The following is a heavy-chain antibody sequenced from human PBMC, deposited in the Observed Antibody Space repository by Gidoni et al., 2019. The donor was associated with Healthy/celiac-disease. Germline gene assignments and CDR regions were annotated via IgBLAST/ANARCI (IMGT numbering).Heavy chain of an antibody. D-gene: IGHD4-17*01. J-gene: IGHJ3*02. CDR3: ARMTLATVVTDGAFDI. V-gene: IGHV1-69*01. CDR2: IIPIFGTA. Sequence: QVQLVQSGAEVKKPGSSVKVSCKASGGTFSSYAISWVRQALGQGLEWKGGIIPIFGTANNAQKFQGRVTITADESTSTAYMELSSLRSEDTAVYYCARMTLATVVTDGAFDIWGQGTMVTVSS. CDR1: GGTFSSYA.